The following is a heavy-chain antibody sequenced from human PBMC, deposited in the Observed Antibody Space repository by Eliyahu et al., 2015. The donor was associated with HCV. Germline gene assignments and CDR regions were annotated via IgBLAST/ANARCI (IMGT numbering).Heavy chain of an antibody. V-gene: IGHV4-39*07. CDR2: IYYSGST. CDR3: ARVSSSWTRMFDY. CDR1: GGSISSSSYY. Sequence: QLQLQESGPGLVKPSETLSLTCTVSGGSISSSSYYWGWIRQPPGKGLEWIGSIYYSGSTYYHPSLKSRVTISVDTSKNQFSLKLSSVTAADTAVYYCARVSSSWTRMFDYWGQGTLVTVSS. D-gene: IGHD6-13*01. J-gene: IGHJ4*02.